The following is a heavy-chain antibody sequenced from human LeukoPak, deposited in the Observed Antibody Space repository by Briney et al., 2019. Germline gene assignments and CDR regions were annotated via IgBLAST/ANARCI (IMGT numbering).Heavy chain of an antibody. J-gene: IGHJ6*02. V-gene: IGHV3-30*04. CDR2: ISYHGRKT. CDR1: GFNFSLYA. D-gene: IGHD1-26*01. Sequence: GGSLRLSCAASGFNFSLYAMHWVRQAPGKGLEWVAVISYHGRKTDYADSVEGRFSISRDNSKNTLYIQMNSLRPEDTAVYYCARTGESGGYYYHGMDVWGQGTTVTVSS. CDR3: ARTGESGGYYYHGMDV.